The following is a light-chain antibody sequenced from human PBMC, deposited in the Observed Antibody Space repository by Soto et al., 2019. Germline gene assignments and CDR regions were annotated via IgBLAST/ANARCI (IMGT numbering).Light chain of an antibody. J-gene: IGLJ1*01. CDR2: DVS. Sequence: QSALTQPASVSGSPGQSITISCTGNSSDFGGYNYVSWYQQHPGKAPKLMIYDVSNRPSGVSNRFSGSKSGNTASLTISGLQAEDEADYYCSSYTSSSTLDVFGTGTKVTVL. CDR1: SSDFGGYNY. CDR3: SSYTSSSTLDV. V-gene: IGLV2-14*01.